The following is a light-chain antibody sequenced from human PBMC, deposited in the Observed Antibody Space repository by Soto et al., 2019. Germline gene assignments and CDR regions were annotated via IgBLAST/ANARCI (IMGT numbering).Light chain of an antibody. CDR2: GAS. J-gene: IGKJ2*01. Sequence: VLTQSPDTLSLSPGERATLSCRASQSLDSTHLAWYQQKPGQSPRLVIYGASRRSTGISERFSGSGSGTDFTLTICRLEPEDCSGYYCPRSGSSPPYIFGAGTRLDIK. V-gene: IGKV3-20*01. CDR3: PRSGSSPPYI. CDR1: QSLDSTH.